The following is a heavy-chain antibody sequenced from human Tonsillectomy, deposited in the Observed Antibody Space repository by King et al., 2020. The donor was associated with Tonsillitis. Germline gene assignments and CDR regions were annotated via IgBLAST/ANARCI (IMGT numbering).Heavy chain of an antibody. J-gene: IGHJ4*02. CDR3: ARDPRHFYDSRGYFDY. D-gene: IGHD3-22*01. CDR1: GGTFSNYA. Sequence: QLVQSGAEVKKPGSSVKVSCKASGGTFSNYAISWVRQAPGQGLEWMGGIIPIFGSTNYAQKFQDRVTLTADESTSTAYMELSSLRSEDTAVYYCARDPRHFYDSRGYFDYWGQGTLVTVSS. CDR2: IIPIFGST. V-gene: IGHV1-69*12.